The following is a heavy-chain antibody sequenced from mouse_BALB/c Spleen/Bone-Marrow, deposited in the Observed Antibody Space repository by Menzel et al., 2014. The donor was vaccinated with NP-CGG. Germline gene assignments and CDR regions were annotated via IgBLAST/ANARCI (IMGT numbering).Heavy chain of an antibody. J-gene: IGHJ4*01. CDR1: GYTFSAYV. D-gene: IGHD2-4*01. CDR2: INPYNDGT. CDR3: AREGGLRRGDYYAMDY. Sequence: CGPELVKPGASVKMSCKASGYTFSAYVMHWVQQKPGQGLEWIGYINPYNDGTKYNEKFKGKATLTSDKSSSTAYMELSSLTSEDSAVYYCAREGGLRRGDYYAMDYWGQGTSVTVSS. V-gene: IGHV1-14*01.